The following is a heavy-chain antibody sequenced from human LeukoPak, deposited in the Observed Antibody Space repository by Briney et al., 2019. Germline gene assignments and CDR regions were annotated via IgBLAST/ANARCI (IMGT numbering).Heavy chain of an antibody. Sequence: ASMKVSCKTSGYTFTGYYMHWVRQAPGQGLEWMERINPNSGGTNYAQKFQGRVTMTRDTSISTAYMELSRLRSDDTAVYYCARVTRMGELSFDYWGQGTLVTVSS. D-gene: IGHD3-16*02. J-gene: IGHJ4*02. CDR3: ARVTRMGELSFDY. V-gene: IGHV1-2*06. CDR2: INPNSGGT. CDR1: GYTFTGYY.